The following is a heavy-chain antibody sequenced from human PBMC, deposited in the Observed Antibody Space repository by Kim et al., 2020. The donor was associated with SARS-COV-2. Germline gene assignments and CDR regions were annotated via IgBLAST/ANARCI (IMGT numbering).Heavy chain of an antibody. CDR2: IRSKAYGGTT. CDR1: GFTFGDYA. CDR3: TRDSYGDYFLGVNWFDP. J-gene: IGHJ5*02. V-gene: IGHV3-49*03. D-gene: IGHD4-17*01. Sequence: GGSLRLSCTASGFTFGDYAMSWFRRAPGKGLEWVGFIRSKAYGGTTEYAASVKGRFTISRDDSKSIAYLQMNSLKTEDTAVYYCTRDSYGDYFLGVNWFDPWGQGTLVTVSS.